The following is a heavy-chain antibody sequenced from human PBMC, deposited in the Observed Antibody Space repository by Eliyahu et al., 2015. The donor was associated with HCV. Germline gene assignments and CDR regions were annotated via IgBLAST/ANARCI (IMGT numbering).Heavy chain of an antibody. Sequence: QVQLQQWGAGLLKPSETLSLTCAVYGGSFSGYYWSWIRQPPGKGLEWIGEINHSGSTNYNPSLKSRVTISVDTSKNQFSLKLSSVTAADTAVYYCARGFRFSGYFSLWGQGTLVTVSS. CDR1: GGSFSGYY. D-gene: IGHD3-9*01. CDR2: INHSGST. CDR3: ARGFRFSGYFSL. J-gene: IGHJ4*02. V-gene: IGHV4-34*01.